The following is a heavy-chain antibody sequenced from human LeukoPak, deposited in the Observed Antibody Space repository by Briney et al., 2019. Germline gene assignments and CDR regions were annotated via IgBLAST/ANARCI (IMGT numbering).Heavy chain of an antibody. J-gene: IGHJ6*02. V-gene: IGHV3-23*01. CDR2: ISGSGGST. CDR1: GFTFSSYA. Sequence: GGSLRLSCAASGFTFSSYAMSWVRQAPGKGLEWVSAISGSGGSTYYADSVKGRFTISRDNSKNTLYLQMNSLRAEDTAVYYCARRLDGSGYYVLYYYGMDVWGQGTTVTVSS. CDR3: ARRLDGSGYYVLYYYGMDV. D-gene: IGHD3-22*01.